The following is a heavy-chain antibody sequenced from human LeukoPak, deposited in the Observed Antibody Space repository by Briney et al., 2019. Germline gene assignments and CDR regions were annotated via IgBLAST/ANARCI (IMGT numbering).Heavy chain of an antibody. Sequence: SETLSLTCTVSGGSISSYYWSWIRQPPGKGLEWIGYIYYSGSTNYNPSLKSRVTISVDTSKNQFSLKLSSVTAADTAVYYCARRVDTAMKDAFDIWGQGTMVTVSS. V-gene: IGHV4-59*01. CDR2: IYYSGST. CDR3: ARRVDTAMKDAFDI. D-gene: IGHD5-18*01. J-gene: IGHJ3*02. CDR1: GGSISSYY.